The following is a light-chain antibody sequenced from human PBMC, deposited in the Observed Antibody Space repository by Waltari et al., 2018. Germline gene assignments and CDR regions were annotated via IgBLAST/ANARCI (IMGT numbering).Light chain of an antibody. CDR2: WAS. Sequence: DIVMTQSPDSLAVSLGERATINCQSSQSVLYSSNNKNYLAWYQQKPGQPPKLLIYWASTRESGVPDRFSGSGSGTDFTLTISSLQAEDVAVYYCQQYYNIPTFGGGTKVEIK. V-gene: IGKV4-1*01. CDR3: QQYYNIPT. CDR1: QSVLYSSNNKNY. J-gene: IGKJ4*01.